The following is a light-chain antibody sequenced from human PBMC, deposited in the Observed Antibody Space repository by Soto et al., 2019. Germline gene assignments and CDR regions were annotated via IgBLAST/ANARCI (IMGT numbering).Light chain of an antibody. Sequence: EIVLTQSPGTLSLSPGERATLSCRASQSVISSYLAWYQQKPGQSPSLLIYGASRRASGIPDRFSGSGSGTDFTLTISRLQPEESAGYYFQQYGSSPRVTFGGGTKVAIK. CDR3: QQYGSSPRVT. CDR1: QSVISSY. CDR2: GAS. V-gene: IGKV3-20*01. J-gene: IGKJ4*01.